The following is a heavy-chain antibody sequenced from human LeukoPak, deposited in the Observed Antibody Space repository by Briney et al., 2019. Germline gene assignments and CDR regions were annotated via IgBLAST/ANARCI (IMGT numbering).Heavy chain of an antibody. CDR2: ISASGSTI. J-gene: IGHJ4*02. Sequence: GGSLRLSCAASGFSFSSYEMNRVRQAPGKGLEWVSYISASGSTIYYADSVKGRFTFSRDNSKNLLYLQMNSLRAEDTAVYYCARGQWLVRGVYFDYWGQGTLVSVSS. CDR3: ARGQWLVRGVYFDY. CDR1: GFSFSSYE. D-gene: IGHD6-19*01. V-gene: IGHV3-48*03.